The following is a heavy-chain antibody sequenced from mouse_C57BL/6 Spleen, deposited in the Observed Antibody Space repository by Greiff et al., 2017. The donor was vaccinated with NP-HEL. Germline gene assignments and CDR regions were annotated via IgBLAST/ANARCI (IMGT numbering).Heavy chain of an antibody. CDR3: ARGGTGDYFDY. CDR2: IYPGDGDT. CDR1: GYAFSSSW. J-gene: IGHJ2*01. Sequence: QVQLQQSGPELVKPGASVKISCKASGYAFSSSWMNWVKQRPGKGLEWIGRIYPGDGDTNYNGKFKGKATLTADKSSSTAYMQRSSRTSEDSAVSFCARGGTGDYFDYWGQGTTLTVSS. D-gene: IGHD3-3*01. V-gene: IGHV1-82*01.